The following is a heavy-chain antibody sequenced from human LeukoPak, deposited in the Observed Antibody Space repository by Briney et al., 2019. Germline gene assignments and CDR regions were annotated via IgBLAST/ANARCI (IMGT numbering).Heavy chain of an antibody. CDR2: INGAGSDA. CDR1: GFTFSDYW. V-gene: IGHV3-74*01. Sequence: QPGGSLRLSCAASGFTFSDYWIRWVRQAPGKGLVWVSRINGAGSDATYADSVRGRFTLSRDNARNTVHLQMNSMTAEATAVDYCARAGLVTASDYWGQGTLVTVSS. J-gene: IGHJ4*02. D-gene: IGHD2-21*02. CDR3: ARAGLVTASDY.